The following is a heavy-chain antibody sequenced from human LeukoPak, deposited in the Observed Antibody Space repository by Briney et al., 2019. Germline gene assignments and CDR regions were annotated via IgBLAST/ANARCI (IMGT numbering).Heavy chain of an antibody. CDR3: ARIEIPEYYYYYYMDV. CDR2: IYYSGST. J-gene: IGHJ6*03. CDR1: GGSISSYY. D-gene: IGHD2-2*02. V-gene: IGHV4-59*01. Sequence: PSETLSLTCTVSGGSISSYYWSWIRQPPGKGLEWIGYIYYSGSTNYNPSLRSRVTISVDTSKNQFSLKLSSVTAADTAVYYCARIEIPEYYYYYYMDVWGKGTTVTVSS.